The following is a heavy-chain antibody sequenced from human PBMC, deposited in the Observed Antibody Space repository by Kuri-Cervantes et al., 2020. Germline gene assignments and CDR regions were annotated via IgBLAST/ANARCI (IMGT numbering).Heavy chain of an antibody. Sequence: SVKVSCKASGYTFTSYGISWVRQAPGQGLEWMGGIIPIFGTANYAQKFQGRVTIATDESTSTAYMELSSLRSEDTAVYYCARGLYGDYYYYYYMDVWGKGTTVTVSS. D-gene: IGHD4-17*01. V-gene: IGHV1-69*05. CDR1: GYTFTSYG. J-gene: IGHJ6*03. CDR3: ARGLYGDYYYYYYMDV. CDR2: IIPIFGTA.